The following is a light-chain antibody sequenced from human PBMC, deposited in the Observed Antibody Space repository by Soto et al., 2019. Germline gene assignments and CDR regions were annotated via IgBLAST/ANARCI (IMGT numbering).Light chain of an antibody. CDR2: GAS. CDR3: QLLVDSPPPWT. CDR1: QSFSGRY. J-gene: IGKJ1*01. V-gene: IGKV3-20*01. Sequence: EIVLTQSPDTLSSSPGDSATLSCRASQSFSGRYLAWYQQKPGQAPRLLIFGASSRAACIPDRFSGSGSGTDFAPSVSRLEPEDFAVYYGQLLVDSPPPWTFGQGTKVEL.